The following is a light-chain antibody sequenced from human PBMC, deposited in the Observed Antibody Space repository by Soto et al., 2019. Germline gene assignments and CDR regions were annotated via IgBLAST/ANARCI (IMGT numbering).Light chain of an antibody. CDR2: QVT. CDR3: CSYAGTSTFV. J-gene: IGLJ1*01. CDR1: SNDIGHYDL. V-gene: IGLV2-23*02. Sequence: QSVLTQPASVSGSPGQSITISCTGTSNDIGHYDLVSWFQHHPGKAPQVIIYQVTKRPSGVSDRFSGSRSGNTASLRISGLQTEDEADYYCCSYAGTSTFVFGIGTKLTVL.